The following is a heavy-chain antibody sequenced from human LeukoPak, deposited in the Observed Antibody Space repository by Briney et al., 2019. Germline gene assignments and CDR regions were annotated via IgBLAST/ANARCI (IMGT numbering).Heavy chain of an antibody. Sequence: GGSLRLSCAASGFKFKTYGMHWVRQAPGEGLGWVAVIYYDGNQKYYGDSVKGRFTVSRDVSENMLYLQMSSLRADDTAVYYCARGGVATAWGAFDVWGQGTMVTGSS. J-gene: IGHJ3*01. D-gene: IGHD4-23*01. CDR3: ARGGVATAWGAFDV. V-gene: IGHV3-33*01. CDR1: GFKFKTYG. CDR2: IYYDGNQK.